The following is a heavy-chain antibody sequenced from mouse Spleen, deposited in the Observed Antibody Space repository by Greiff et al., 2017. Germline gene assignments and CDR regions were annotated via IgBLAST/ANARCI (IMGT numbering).Heavy chain of an antibody. CDR2: IDPSDSYT. J-gene: IGHJ2*01. CDR3: ARWGYLYYFDY. CDR1: GYTFTSYW. Sequence: VQLQQPGAELVKPGASVKLSCKASGYTFTSYWMQWVKQRPGQGLEWIGEIDPSDSYTNYNQKFKGKATLTVDTSSSTAYMQLSSLTSEDSAVYYCARWGYLYYFDYWGQGTTLTVSS. V-gene: IGHV1-50*01. D-gene: IGHD5-1*01.